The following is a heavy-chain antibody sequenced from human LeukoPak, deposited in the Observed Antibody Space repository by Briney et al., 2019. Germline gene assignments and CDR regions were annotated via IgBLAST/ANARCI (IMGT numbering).Heavy chain of an antibody. V-gene: IGHV1-2*02. D-gene: IGHD4-17*01. J-gene: IGHJ4*02. CDR1: GYTFTGYY. CDR2: INPNSGGT. CDR3: ARTSEGVTTFDY. Sequence: ASVKVSCKASGYTFTGYYMHWVRQAPGQGLEWMGWINPNSGGTNYAQKFQGRVTMTRDTSISTAYMDLSRLTSDDTAVYYCARTSEGVTTFDYWGQGTLVTVSS.